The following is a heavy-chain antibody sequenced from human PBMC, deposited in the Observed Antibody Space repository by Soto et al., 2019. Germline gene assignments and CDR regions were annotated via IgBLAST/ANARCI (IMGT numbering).Heavy chain of an antibody. CDR2: IIPIFGTA. CDR3: ATPKRDRTVTTAKDAFDI. J-gene: IGHJ3*02. CDR1: GGTFSSYA. Sequence: ASVKVSCKASGGTFSSYAISWVRQAPGQGLEWMGGIIPIFGTANYAQKFQGRVTITADESTSTAYMELSSLRSEDTAVYYCATPKRDRTVTTAKDAFDIWGQGTMVTVSS. D-gene: IGHD4-17*01. V-gene: IGHV1-69*13.